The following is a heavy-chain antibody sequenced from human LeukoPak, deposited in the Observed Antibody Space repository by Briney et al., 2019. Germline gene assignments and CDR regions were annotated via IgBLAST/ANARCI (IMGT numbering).Heavy chain of an antibody. CDR3: ARDFPSTRPTDGMDV. CDR2: IYSGGST. CDR1: GFTVSSNY. Sequence: PGGSLRLFCAASGFTVSSNYMSWVRQAPGKGLELVSVIYSGGSTYYADSVKGRFTISRDNSKNTLYLQMNSLRAEDTAVYYCARDFPSTRPTDGMDVWGQGTAVTVSS. D-gene: IGHD2-2*01. J-gene: IGHJ6*02. V-gene: IGHV3-66*02.